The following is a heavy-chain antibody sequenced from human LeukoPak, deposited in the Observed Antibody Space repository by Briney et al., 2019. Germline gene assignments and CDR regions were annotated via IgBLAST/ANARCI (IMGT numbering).Heavy chain of an antibody. D-gene: IGHD6-13*01. V-gene: IGHV5-51*01. J-gene: IGHJ4*02. CDR3: ARLQQLVGGEVDY. CDR2: IYPGDSDT. Sequence: GESLKISCKGSGYSFTSYWIVWVRQMPGKGLEWMGIIYPGDSDTRYSPSFQRQVTISADKSISTAYLQWSSLKASDTAMYYCARLQQLVGGEVDYWGQGTLVTVSS. CDR1: GYSFTSYW.